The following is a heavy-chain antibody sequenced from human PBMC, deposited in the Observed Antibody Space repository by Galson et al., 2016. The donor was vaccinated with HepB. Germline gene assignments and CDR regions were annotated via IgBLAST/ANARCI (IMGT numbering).Heavy chain of an antibody. J-gene: IGHJ4*02. D-gene: IGHD3-9*01. V-gene: IGHV2-5*02. CDR2: IYWDDDR. Sequence: PALVKPTQTLTLTCTFSGFSLSDSGAGVGWIRQPPGKAPEWLALIYWDDDRLYSPSLKSRLTITKDTSKNQVVLTMTNMDPVDTATYYCAPRISSPVLRYFVFDYWGQGTLVTASS. CDR1: GFSLSDSGAG. CDR3: APRISSPVLRYFVFDY.